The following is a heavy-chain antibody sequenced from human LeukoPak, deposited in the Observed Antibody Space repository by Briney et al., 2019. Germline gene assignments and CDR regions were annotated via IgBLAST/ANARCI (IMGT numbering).Heavy chain of an antibody. Sequence: ASVKVSCKASGYTFTGYYMHWVRQAPGQGLEWMGWINPNSGGTNYAQKFQGWVTMTRDTSISTAYMELSRLRSGDTAVYYCARGRAVVVVAATAPYFDYWGQGTLVTVSS. CDR2: INPNSGGT. D-gene: IGHD2-15*01. J-gene: IGHJ4*02. CDR3: ARGRAVVVVAATAPYFDY. V-gene: IGHV1-2*04. CDR1: GYTFTGYY.